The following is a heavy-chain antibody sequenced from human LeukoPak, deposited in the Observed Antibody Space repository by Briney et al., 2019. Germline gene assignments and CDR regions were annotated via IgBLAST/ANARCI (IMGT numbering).Heavy chain of an antibody. CDR3: ARVAFSKYHYYMDV. CDR2: LSAHIGDT. D-gene: IGHD4-11*01. V-gene: IGHV1-18*01. CDR1: GYTFTSYG. Sequence: ASVKVSCKASGYTFTSYGISWVRQAPGQGLEWMAWLSAHIGDTNYSQKFQGRVTVTSDTSTSAAYMELRSLKSDDTAVYFCARVAFSKYHYYMDVWGKGTTVTVSS. J-gene: IGHJ6*03.